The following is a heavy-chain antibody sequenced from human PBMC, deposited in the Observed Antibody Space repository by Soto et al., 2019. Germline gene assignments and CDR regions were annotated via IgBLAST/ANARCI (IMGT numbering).Heavy chain of an antibody. V-gene: IGHV4-31*03. CDR3: AVRLGDPGRHYFYY. CDR2: IYYSGST. D-gene: IGHD3-16*01. J-gene: IGHJ4*02. Sequence: SETLSLTCTVSGGSISSGGYYCSWIRQHPGKGPEWIGYIYYSGSTYYNPSLKSRVSISVDTSKNQFSLKLSSVTAADTAVYYCAVRLGDPGRHYFYYWGQGSLVRVAS. CDR1: GGSISSGGYY.